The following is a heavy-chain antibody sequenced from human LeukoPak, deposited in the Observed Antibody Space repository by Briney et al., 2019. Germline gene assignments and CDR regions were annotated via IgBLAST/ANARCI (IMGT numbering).Heavy chain of an antibody. CDR1: GYPISSGYY. CDR3: ARQNDYGDYGIDY. D-gene: IGHD4-17*01. J-gene: IGHJ4*02. Sequence: PSETLSLTCAVSGYPISSGYYWGWIRQPPGKGLEWIGSIYHSGSTYYNPSLKSRVTISVDTSKNQFSLKLSSVTAADTAVYYCARQNDYGDYGIDYWGQGTLVTVSS. V-gene: IGHV4-38-2*01. CDR2: IYHSGST.